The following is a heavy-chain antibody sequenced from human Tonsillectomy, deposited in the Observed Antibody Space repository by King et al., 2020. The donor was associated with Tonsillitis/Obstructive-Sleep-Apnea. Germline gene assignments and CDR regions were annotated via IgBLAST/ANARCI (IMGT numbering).Heavy chain of an antibody. CDR1: GFTFSSYW. CDR3: ARGAGVVPAAGYYYYYMDV. Sequence: VQLVESGGGLVQPGGSLRLSCAASGFTFSSYWMHWVRQAPGKGLVWVSRINSDGSSTSYADSVKGRFTISRDNAKNTLYLQMNSLRAEDTAVYYCARGAGVVPAAGYYYYYMDVWGKGTTVTVSS. CDR2: INSDGSST. V-gene: IGHV3-74*01. D-gene: IGHD2-2*01. J-gene: IGHJ6*03.